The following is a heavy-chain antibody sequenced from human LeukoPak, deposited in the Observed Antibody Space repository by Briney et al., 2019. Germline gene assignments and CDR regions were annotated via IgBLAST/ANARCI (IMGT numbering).Heavy chain of an antibody. V-gene: IGHV4-59*12. D-gene: IGHD2-2*01. J-gene: IGHJ5*02. CDR2: IYSTGST. Sequence: PSETLSLTCTVSGGSISSYFWSWIRQPPGKGLEWIGYIYSTGSTNYNPSLRGRVTISVDTSKNQFSLKLSSVTAADTAVYYCARDMPPLNWFDPWGQGTLVTVSS. CDR1: GGSISSYF. CDR3: ARDMPPLNWFDP.